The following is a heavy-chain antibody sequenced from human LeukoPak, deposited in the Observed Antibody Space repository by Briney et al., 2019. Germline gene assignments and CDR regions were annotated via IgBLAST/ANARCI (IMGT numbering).Heavy chain of an antibody. CDR1: GYTLTELS. V-gene: IGHV1-24*01. CDR2: FDPKDGET. CDR3: TTAYDTSGFAPFDS. Sequence: ASVKVSCKVSGYTLTELSMHWVRQAPGKGLGWMGGFDPKDGETVYAQKFQGRVTMTEDTSTDTAYMDLRSLRFEDTAVYYCTTAYDTSGFAPFDSWGQGTMVTVSS. J-gene: IGHJ3*02. D-gene: IGHD3-22*01.